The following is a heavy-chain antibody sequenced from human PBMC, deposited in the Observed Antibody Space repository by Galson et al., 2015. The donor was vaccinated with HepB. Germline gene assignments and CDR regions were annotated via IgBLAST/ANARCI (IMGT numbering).Heavy chain of an antibody. J-gene: IGHJ4*02. V-gene: IGHV1-69*10. CDR3: AATANYGGGQFDY. CDR1: GGTFSNYA. CDR2: IIPIFGIA. D-gene: IGHD4-23*01. Sequence: SVKVSCKASGGTFSNYAISWVRQAPGQGLEWMGGIIPIFGIANYAQKFQGRVTITADKSTTTAYVELSSLRPEDTAVYYCAATANYGGGQFDYWGQGTLVTVSS.